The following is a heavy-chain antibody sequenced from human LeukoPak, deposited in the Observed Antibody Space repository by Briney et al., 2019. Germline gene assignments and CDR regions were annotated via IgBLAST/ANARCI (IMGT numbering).Heavy chain of an antibody. D-gene: IGHD3-9*01. J-gene: IGHJ4*02. CDR1: GFTFSSYG. Sequence: GGSLRLSCAASGFTFSSYGMHWVRQAPGKGLEWVAFIRYDGSNKYYADSVKGRFTISRDNSKNTLHLQMNSLRAEDTAVYYCAKEQRYFDWLFIDYWGQGTLVTVSS. V-gene: IGHV3-30*02. CDR2: IRYDGSNK. CDR3: AKEQRYFDWLFIDY.